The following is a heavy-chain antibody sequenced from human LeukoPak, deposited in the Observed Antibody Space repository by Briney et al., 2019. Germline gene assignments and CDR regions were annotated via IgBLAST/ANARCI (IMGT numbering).Heavy chain of an antibody. CDR2: IFLADSDT. Sequence: GESLKISCQASGYKFTNYWIGWVRQMPGKGLEWMGVIFLADSDTRYSPSFEGQVTISADKSIYTAYLQWSSLQTLDTAIYYCATHEVTAAAGTEFDSWGQGTLVTVSS. V-gene: IGHV5-51*01. J-gene: IGHJ4*02. CDR1: GYKFTNYW. CDR3: ATHEVTAAAGTEFDS. D-gene: IGHD6-25*01.